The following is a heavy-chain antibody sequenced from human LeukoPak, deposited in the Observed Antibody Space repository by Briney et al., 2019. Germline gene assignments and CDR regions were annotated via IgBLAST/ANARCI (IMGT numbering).Heavy chain of an antibody. CDR1: GFTFSSYA. D-gene: IGHD4-17*01. Sequence: GGSLRLSCAASGFTFSSYAMSWVRQAPGKGLEWVSAISGSGGSTYYADSVKGRFTISRDNSKNTLYLQMNILRAEDTAVYYCPKDLVDHGDCSFSNYWRQGTLITLSS. J-gene: IGHJ4*02. CDR2: ISGSGGST. V-gene: IGHV3-23*01. CDR3: PKDLVDHGDCSFSNY.